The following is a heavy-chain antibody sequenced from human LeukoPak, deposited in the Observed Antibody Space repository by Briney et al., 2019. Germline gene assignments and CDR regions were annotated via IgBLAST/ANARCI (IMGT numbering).Heavy chain of an antibody. CDR2: ISAYNGNT. J-gene: IGHJ5*02. V-gene: IGHV1-18*01. CDR3: ARDRSPPGTHPIVVVPAAPNWFDP. Sequence: GASVKVSCKASGYTFTSYGISWVRQAPGQGLEWMGWISAYNGNTNYAQKLQGRVTMTTDTSTSTAYMELRSLRSDDTAVYYCARDRSPPGTHPIVVVPAAPNWFDPWGQGTLVTVSS. CDR1: GYTFTSYG. D-gene: IGHD2-2*01.